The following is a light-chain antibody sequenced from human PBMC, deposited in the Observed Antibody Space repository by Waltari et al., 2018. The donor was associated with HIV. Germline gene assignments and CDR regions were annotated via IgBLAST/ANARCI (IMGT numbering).Light chain of an antibody. Sequence: QSALTQPPSASGSPGQSVTISCTGTSSDVGGSKYVSWYQQHPGKAPKLMIYEVNRRPSGVPDGLSGSKSANTASLTVSGLQADDEADYYCNSYAGSNNWVFGGGTKLTVL. V-gene: IGLV2-8*01. CDR1: SSDVGGSKY. CDR3: NSYAGSNNWV. CDR2: EVN. J-gene: IGLJ3*02.